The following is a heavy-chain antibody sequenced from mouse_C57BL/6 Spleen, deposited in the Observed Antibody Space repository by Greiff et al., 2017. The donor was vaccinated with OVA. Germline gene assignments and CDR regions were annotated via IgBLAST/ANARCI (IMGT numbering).Heavy chain of an antibody. CDR1: GYTFTSYW. J-gene: IGHJ4*01. CDR2: IDPSDSYT. V-gene: IGHV1-69*01. D-gene: IGHD1-1*01. Sequence: QVHVKQPGAELVMPGASVKLSCKASGYTFTSYWMHWVKQRPGQGLEWIGEIDPSDSYTNYNQKFKGKSTLTVDKSSSTAYMQLSSLTSEDSAVYYCARGITTVVRAMDYWGQGTSVTVSS. CDR3: ARGITTVVRAMDY.